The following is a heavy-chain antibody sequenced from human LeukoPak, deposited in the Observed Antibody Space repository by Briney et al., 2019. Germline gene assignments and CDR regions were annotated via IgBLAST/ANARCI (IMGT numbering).Heavy chain of an antibody. V-gene: IGHV4-4*07. D-gene: IGHD6-13*01. CDR2: IYTSGST. CDR1: GGSISSYY. J-gene: IGHJ3*02. CDR3: ATDHLYSSSWYGGAFDI. Sequence: PSETLSLTCTVSGGSISSYYWSWIRQRAGKGLEWIGRIYTSGSTNYNPSLKSRVTMSVDTSKNQFSLKLSSVTAADTAVYYCATDHLYSSSWYGGAFDIWGQGTMVTVSS.